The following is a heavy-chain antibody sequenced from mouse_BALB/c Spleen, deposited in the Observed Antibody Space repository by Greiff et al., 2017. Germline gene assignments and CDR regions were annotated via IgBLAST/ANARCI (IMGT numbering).Heavy chain of an antibody. CDR3: ASPYDGYYSYAMDY. CDR2: ISYDGSN. Sequence: EVQLQESGPGLVKPSQSLSLTCSVTGYSITSGYYWNWIRQFPGNKLEWMGYISYDGSNNYNPSLKNRISITRDTSKNQFFLKLNSVTTEDTATYYCASPYDGYYSYAMDYWGQGTSVTVSS. CDR1: GYSITSGYY. D-gene: IGHD2-3*01. J-gene: IGHJ4*01. V-gene: IGHV3-6*02.